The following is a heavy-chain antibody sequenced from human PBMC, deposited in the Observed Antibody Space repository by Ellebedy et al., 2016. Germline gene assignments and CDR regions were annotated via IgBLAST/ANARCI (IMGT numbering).Heavy chain of an antibody. D-gene: IGHD6-13*01. CDR3: AREGVGIAAAGTIELPLV. J-gene: IGHJ4*02. Sequence: ASVKVSCKASGGTFSSYAISWVRQAPGQGLEWMGRIIPILGIANYAQKFQGRVTMTTDTSTSTAYMELRSLRSDDTAVYYCAREGVGIAAAGTIELPLVWGQGTLVTVSS. V-gene: IGHV1-69*04. CDR2: IIPILGIA. CDR1: GGTFSSYA.